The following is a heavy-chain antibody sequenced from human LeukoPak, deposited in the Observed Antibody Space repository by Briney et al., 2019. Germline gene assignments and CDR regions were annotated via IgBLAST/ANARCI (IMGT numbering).Heavy chain of an antibody. Sequence: GGSLRLSCAASGFSFSQYAMHWVRQAPGKGLEWVAIVSNDGNQKKYSDSVWDRFTVSRYNSENTVYLQMNNLRLEDTALYYCAKDRPNYYETSGPLEGDALDIWGQGTTVIVSS. J-gene: IGHJ3*02. D-gene: IGHD3-22*01. V-gene: IGHV3-30*18. CDR2: VSNDGNQK. CDR1: GFSFSQYA. CDR3: AKDRPNYYETSGPLEGDALDI.